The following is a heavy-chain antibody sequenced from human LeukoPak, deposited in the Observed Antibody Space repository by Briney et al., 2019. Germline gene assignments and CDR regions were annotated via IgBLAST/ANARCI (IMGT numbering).Heavy chain of an antibody. Sequence: GGSMRLSCAASGFTVSSNYMSWVRQAPGKGLEWVSVIYSGGSTYYADSVKGRFTISRDNSKNTLYLQMNSLRAEDTAVYYCAREYCSSTSCSVDYWGQGTLVTVSS. CDR2: IYSGGST. J-gene: IGHJ4*02. CDR3: AREYCSSTSCSVDY. V-gene: IGHV3-66*02. D-gene: IGHD2-2*01. CDR1: GFTVSSNY.